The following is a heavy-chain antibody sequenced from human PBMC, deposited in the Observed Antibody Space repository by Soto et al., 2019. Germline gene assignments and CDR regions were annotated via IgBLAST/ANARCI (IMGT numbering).Heavy chain of an antibody. CDR3: ARGVAAGYDY. D-gene: IGHD6-13*01. J-gene: IGHJ4*02. CDR2: RSTNSGNT. Sequence: QVQLVQSGAEVKKPGASVKVSCTASGYTFTSYDINWVRQATGQGLEWMGWRSTNSGNTGYAQKFQGRVTMSWDTSISTAFREVGSLTFEDTAVYFCARGVAAGYDYWGQGTLVTVSS. CDR1: GYTFTSYD. V-gene: IGHV1-8*01.